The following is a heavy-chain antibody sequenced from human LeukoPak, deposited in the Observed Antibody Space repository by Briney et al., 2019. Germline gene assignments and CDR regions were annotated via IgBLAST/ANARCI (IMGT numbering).Heavy chain of an antibody. CDR1: GFIVSGTY. Sequence: GGSLRLSCAASGFIVSGTYMTWVRQAPGKGLECVSIIYSGGDTYYTDSVKGRFSVSRDNSKNTLYLQMNSLRVDDTAVYYCARGFCSNIGSHDVFDIWGKGKRVTVFS. D-gene: IGHD2-2*01. V-gene: IGHV3-53*01. CDR2: IYSGGDT. J-gene: IGHJ3*02. CDR3: ARGFCSNIGSHDVFDI.